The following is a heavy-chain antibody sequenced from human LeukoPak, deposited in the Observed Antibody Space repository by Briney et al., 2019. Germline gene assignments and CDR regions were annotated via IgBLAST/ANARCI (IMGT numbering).Heavy chain of an antibody. V-gene: IGHV3-21*01. CDR2: ISSSSSYI. CDR3: ARYSYGSYWYFDL. Sequence: GGSLRLSCAASEFTFGSYWMTWVRQAPGKGLEWVSSISSSSSYIYYADSVKGRFTISRDNAKNSLYLQMNGLRAEGTAVYYCARYSYGSYWYFDLWGRGTLVTVSS. J-gene: IGHJ2*01. D-gene: IGHD5-18*01. CDR1: EFTFGSYW.